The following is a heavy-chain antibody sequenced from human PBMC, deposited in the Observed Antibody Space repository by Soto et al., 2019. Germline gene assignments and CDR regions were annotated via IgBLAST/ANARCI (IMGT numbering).Heavy chain of an antibody. V-gene: IGHV1-18*01. J-gene: IGHJ4*02. D-gene: IGHD3-9*01. CDR1: GYTFTSYG. CDR3: ARSYDILTGYYMVDY. Sequence: QVQLVQSGAEVKKPGASVKVSCKASGYTFTSYGISWVRQAPGQGLEWMGWISAYNGNTNYAQKLQGRVTMTTDTSTSTDYMELRSLRSDDTAVYYWARSYDILTGYYMVDYWGQGTLVTVSS. CDR2: ISAYNGNT.